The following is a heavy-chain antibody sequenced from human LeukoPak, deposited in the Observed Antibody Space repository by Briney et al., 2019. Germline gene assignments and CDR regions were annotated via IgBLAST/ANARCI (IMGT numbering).Heavy chain of an antibody. CDR1: GGSISSYY. J-gene: IGHJ3*02. CDR2: IYYSGST. D-gene: IGHD2-2*01. Sequence: PSETLSLTCTVSGGSISSYYWSWIRQPPGKGLEWIGCIYYSGSTNYNPSLKSRVTISVDTSKNQFSLKLSSVTAADTAVYYCARDRAPDCSSTSCYNLVAFDIWGQGTMVTVSS. CDR3: ARDRAPDCSSTSCYNLVAFDI. V-gene: IGHV4-59*01.